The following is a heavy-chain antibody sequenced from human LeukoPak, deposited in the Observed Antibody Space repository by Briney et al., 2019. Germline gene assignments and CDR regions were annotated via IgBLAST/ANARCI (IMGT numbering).Heavy chain of an antibody. V-gene: IGHV3-13*01. CDR3: ARGTYCSGGGCYFDAFDI. CDR2: IGTAGDT. Sequence: GGSLRLSCVGSGFTLSTYDMHWVRHGTGKGLEWVSGIGTAGDTYYPASVKGRFTIPRENAKNSLYLQMNSLRAGDTAVYHCARGTYCSGGGCYFDAFDIWGQGTMVIVSS. CDR1: GFTLSTYD. D-gene: IGHD2-15*01. J-gene: IGHJ3*02.